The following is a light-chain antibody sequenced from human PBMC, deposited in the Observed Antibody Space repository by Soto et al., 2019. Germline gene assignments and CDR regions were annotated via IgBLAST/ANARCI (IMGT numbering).Light chain of an antibody. V-gene: IGLV1-51*01. Sequence: QSVVTQPPSVSAAPGQRVTISCSGSDSNIGNNYVAWYQHVPGTAPKLLIYDNSERPSGIPVRFSGSKSGTSATLGITGLQAGDEADYYCGTWDSSRRAVVFGGGTKVTVL. CDR2: DNS. CDR1: DSNIGNNY. J-gene: IGLJ2*01. CDR3: GTWDSSRRAVV.